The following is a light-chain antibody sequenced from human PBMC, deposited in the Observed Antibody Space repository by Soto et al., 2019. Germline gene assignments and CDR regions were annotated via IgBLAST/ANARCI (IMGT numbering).Light chain of an antibody. CDR2: DVT. CDR3: RSYTISASYV. J-gene: IGLJ1*01. CDR1: SSDVGGYNY. Sequence: QSALTQPASVSGSPGQSITISCTGTSSDVGGYNYVSWFQQYPGKAPKIMIYDVTNRPSGVPDRFSGSKSGNTASLTISGLQAKDEADYYCRSYTISASYVFGTGIQLTVL. V-gene: IGLV2-14*03.